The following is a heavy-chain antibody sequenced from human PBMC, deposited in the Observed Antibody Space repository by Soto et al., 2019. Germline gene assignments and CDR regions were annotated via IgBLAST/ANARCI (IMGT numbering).Heavy chain of an antibody. Sequence: GGSLRLSCAASGFTFSSYWMYWVRQAPGKGLVWVSRINSDGSSTNYADSVKGRFTISRDNAKNTLYLQMNSLRAEDTAVYYCASGRSGYSSGWYVFDYWGQGTMVTVSS. CDR2: INSDGSST. V-gene: IGHV3-74*01. D-gene: IGHD6-19*01. J-gene: IGHJ4*02. CDR3: ASGRSGYSSGWYVFDY. CDR1: GFTFSSYW.